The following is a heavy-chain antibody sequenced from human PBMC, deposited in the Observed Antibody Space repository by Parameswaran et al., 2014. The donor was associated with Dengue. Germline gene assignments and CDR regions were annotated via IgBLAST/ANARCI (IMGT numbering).Heavy chain of an antibody. V-gene: IGHV1-69*01. J-gene: IGHJ4*02. CDR3: ARSFFYSDTSGNRGPNYFES. D-gene: IGHD3-22*01. Sequence: SWVRQAPGQGLEWMGGIIPRLLTTTYAHNFQDRVIITADDSTRTAHMELSGLRFDDTAVYYCARSFFYSDTSGNRGPNYFESWGQGTLVTVSS. CDR2: IIPRLLTT.